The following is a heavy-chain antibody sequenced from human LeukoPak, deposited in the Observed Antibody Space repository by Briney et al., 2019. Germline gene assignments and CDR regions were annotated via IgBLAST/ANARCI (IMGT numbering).Heavy chain of an antibody. Sequence: GGSLRLSCAASGFTFSSYAMHWVRQAPGKGLEWVAVISYDGSNKYYADSVKGRFTISRDNSKNTLYLQMNSLRAEDTAVYYCARENEHAPFDYWGQGTLVTVSS. CDR1: GFTFSSYA. J-gene: IGHJ4*02. CDR2: ISYDGSNK. D-gene: IGHD1-1*01. V-gene: IGHV3-30-3*01. CDR3: ARENEHAPFDY.